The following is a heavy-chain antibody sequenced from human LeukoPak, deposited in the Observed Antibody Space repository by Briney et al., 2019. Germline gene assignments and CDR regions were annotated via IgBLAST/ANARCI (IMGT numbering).Heavy chain of an antibody. CDR2: ISYDGSNK. Sequence: GRSLRLSCAASGFTFSSYGMHWVRQAPGKGLEWMAVISYDGSNKYYADSVKGRFTISRDNSKNTLYLQMNSLRAEDTAVYYCAKDRGYSYGWSAFDIWGQGTMVTVSS. CDR3: AKDRGYSYGWSAFDI. D-gene: IGHD5-18*01. V-gene: IGHV3-30*18. J-gene: IGHJ3*02. CDR1: GFTFSSYG.